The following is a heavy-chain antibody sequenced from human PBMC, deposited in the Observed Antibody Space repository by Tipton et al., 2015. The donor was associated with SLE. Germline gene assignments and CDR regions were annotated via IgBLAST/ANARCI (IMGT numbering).Heavy chain of an antibody. D-gene: IGHD3/OR15-3a*01. CDR1: GVSISSYY. Sequence: TLSLTCTVSGVSISSYYWSWIRQPPGKGLEWIGNIYSSGSTKYHSSLKSRVTISVDTSKNHFSLRSNSVTAADTAVYYCARMDGLETGAHDHWGQGALVTVSS. V-gene: IGHV4-4*09. CDR3: ARMDGLETGAHDH. CDR2: IYSSGST. J-gene: IGHJ5*02.